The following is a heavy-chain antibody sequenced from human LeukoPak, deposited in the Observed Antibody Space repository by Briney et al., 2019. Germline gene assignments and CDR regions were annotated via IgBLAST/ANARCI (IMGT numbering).Heavy chain of an antibody. CDR2: IKSKTDGGTT. V-gene: IGHV3-15*01. Sequence: GGSLRLSCAASGFTFRNAWMRWVRQAPGKGLEWVGRIKSKTDGGTTDYAAPVKGRFTISRDDSKNTLYLQMNTLKTEDTAVYYCTTASDCSGGTCYFDYWGQGTLVTVSS. CDR3: TTASDCSGGTCYFDY. CDR1: GFTFRNAW. J-gene: IGHJ4*02. D-gene: IGHD2-15*01.